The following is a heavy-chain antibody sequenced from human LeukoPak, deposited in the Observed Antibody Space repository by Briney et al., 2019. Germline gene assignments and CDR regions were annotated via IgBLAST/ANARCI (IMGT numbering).Heavy chain of an antibody. D-gene: IGHD4-11*01. J-gene: IGHJ4*02. CDR1: GYTFTSYY. CDR3: ARGFNSRLQGTD. V-gene: IGHV1-46*01. Sequence: ASVKVSCKASGYTFTSYYMHWVRQAPGQGLEWMGIINPSGGTTSYAQKFQGRVTMTRDMSTSTVYMELSSLRSEDTAVYYCARGFNSRLQGTDWGQGTLVTVSS. CDR2: INPSGGTT.